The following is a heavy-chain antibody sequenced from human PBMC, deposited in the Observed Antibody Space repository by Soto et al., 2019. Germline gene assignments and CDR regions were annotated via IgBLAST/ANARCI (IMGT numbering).Heavy chain of an antibody. CDR3: AGSRRITMVRGVTAKNWFDP. CDR2: INHLGSI. V-gene: IGHV4-34*01. CDR1: GGSLSDYF. Sequence: SETLSLTCVVSGGSLSDYFWSWIRQPPGVALEWIGEINHLGSINYNPSLKSRVTISVDTSKNQFSLKLSSVTAADTAVYYCAGSRRITMVRGVTAKNWFDPWGQGTLVTVSS. J-gene: IGHJ5*02. D-gene: IGHD3-10*01.